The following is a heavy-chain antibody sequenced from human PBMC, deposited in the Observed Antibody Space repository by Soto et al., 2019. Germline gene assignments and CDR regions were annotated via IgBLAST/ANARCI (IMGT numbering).Heavy chain of an antibody. J-gene: IGHJ5*02. CDR3: ARVRVDYDILTGNSLDNWFDP. CDR1: GGSISSGGYY. V-gene: IGHV4-31*03. D-gene: IGHD3-9*01. CDR2: IYYSGST. Sequence: QVQLQESGPGLVKPSQTLSLTCTVSGGSISSGGYYWSWIRQHPGKGLEWIGYIYYSGSTYYNPSLKSRVTRSVDTSKNQFSLKLSSVTAADTAVYYCARVRVDYDILTGNSLDNWFDPWGQGTLVTVSS.